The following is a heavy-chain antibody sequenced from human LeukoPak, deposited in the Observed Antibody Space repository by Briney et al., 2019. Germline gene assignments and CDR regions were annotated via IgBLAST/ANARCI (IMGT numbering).Heavy chain of an antibody. CDR2: IRYNESSE. CDR3: VGDFDY. J-gene: IGHJ4*02. CDR1: GFSISTYD. D-gene: IGHD3-16*01. Sequence: GGSLRLSCAASGFSISTYDMHWVRQDPGKGLEWVTVIRYNESSEYYADSVKGRFTISRDTSKSTLYLQMNSLRVEDTAVYYCVGDFDYWGQGTLVTVSS. V-gene: IGHV3-30*02.